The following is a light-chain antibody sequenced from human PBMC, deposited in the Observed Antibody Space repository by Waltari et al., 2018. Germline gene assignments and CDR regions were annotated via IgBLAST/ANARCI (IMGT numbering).Light chain of an antibody. V-gene: IGLV1-40*01. CDR1: SSNIGAGYD. CDR2: GTA. J-gene: IGLJ2*01. Sequence: QSGLTQPPPVSGAPGQRVTISCTGSSSNIGAGYDVHWYQLLPGSAPNLLIDGTANRPAGVPDRFAGSRSGTSASLAITGLQAEDEADYYCQSYDSSLSTSVFGGGTKLTVL. CDR3: QSYDSSLSTSV.